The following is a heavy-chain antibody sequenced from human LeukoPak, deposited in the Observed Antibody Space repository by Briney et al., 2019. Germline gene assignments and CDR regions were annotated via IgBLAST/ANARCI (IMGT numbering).Heavy chain of an antibody. CDR2: IDPSDSYT. CDR1: GYSFTSYW. D-gene: IGHD1-26*01. V-gene: IGHV5-10-1*01. J-gene: IGHJ4*02. CDR3: ARRSGSGSYADY. Sequence: GESLKSSSKGSGYSFTSYWISWVRQMPGKGLEWMGRIDPSDSYTNYSPSFQGHVTISADKSISTAYLQWSSLKASDTAMYYCARRSGSGSYADYWGQGTLVTVSS.